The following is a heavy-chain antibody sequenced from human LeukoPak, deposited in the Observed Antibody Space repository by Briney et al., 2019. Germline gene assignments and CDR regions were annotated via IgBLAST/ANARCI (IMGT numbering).Heavy chain of an antibody. V-gene: IGHV1-8*03. CDR1: VYSFTSFH. D-gene: IGHD2/OR15-2a*01. CDR3: TTDPFMLDFYDFHY. Sequence: GASVNVSCKPAVYSFTSFHINWVRQAPGQGPAWMGWGNPNTGDTGFPQNFQGRVTITQDSYISTVYMELSSLTSEDTAVYYCTTDPFMLDFYDFHYWGQGTLVTVSS. J-gene: IGHJ4*02. CDR2: GNPNTGDT.